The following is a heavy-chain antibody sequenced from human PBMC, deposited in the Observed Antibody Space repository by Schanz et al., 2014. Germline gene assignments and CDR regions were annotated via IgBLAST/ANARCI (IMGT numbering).Heavy chain of an antibody. Sequence: EVQLLESGGGLVQPGGSLRLSCAASGFTFSSYAMSWVRQAPGKGLEWVSAITDGGGSTYYADSVKGRFTISRDNSKNTLYLQMNSLRAEDSAVYYCAKVGPYSGSLGAFDIWGQGTMVTVSS. CDR1: GFTFSSYA. V-gene: IGHV3-23*01. D-gene: IGHD1-26*01. J-gene: IGHJ3*02. CDR3: AKVGPYSGSLGAFDI. CDR2: ITDGGGST.